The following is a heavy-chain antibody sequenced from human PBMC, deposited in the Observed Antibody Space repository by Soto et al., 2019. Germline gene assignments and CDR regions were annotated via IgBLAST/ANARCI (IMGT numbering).Heavy chain of an antibody. Sequence: EVQLLESGGGLVQPGGSLRLSCAASGFTFGNFGMNWVRQAPGKGLEWVSGISGGGGSTYYADSVKSRFTISRDPSKNTIFLEMNSLRAEDTAVYYCAKGFIVVVTVIRPDDAFDVWGQGTLVTVSS. V-gene: IGHV3-23*01. D-gene: IGHD2-21*02. CDR3: AKGFIVVVTVIRPDDAFDV. CDR1: GFTFGNFG. J-gene: IGHJ3*01. CDR2: ISGGGGST.